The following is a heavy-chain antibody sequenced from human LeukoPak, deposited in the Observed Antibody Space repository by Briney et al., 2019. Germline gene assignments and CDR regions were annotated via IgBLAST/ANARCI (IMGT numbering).Heavy chain of an antibody. Sequence: PSETLSLTCTVSGGSISSYYWSWIRQPAGKGLEWIGRIYTSGSTNYNPSLKSRVTMSVDTSKNQFSLKLSSVTAADTAVYYCARGPDYDILTGYYGIQADAFDIWGQGTMVTVSS. D-gene: IGHD3-9*01. J-gene: IGHJ3*02. V-gene: IGHV4-4*07. CDR1: GGSISSYY. CDR2: IYTSGST. CDR3: ARGPDYDILTGYYGIQADAFDI.